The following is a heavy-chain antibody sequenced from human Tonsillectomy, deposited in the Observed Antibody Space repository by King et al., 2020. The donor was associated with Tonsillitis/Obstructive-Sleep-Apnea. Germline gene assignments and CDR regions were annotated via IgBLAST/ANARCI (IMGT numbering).Heavy chain of an antibody. CDR2: IYSDGST. CDR3: ARDRPPPNWRFDY. J-gene: IGHJ4*02. Sequence: VQLVESGGGLVQPGGSLRLSCAASGFTVSSNYMSWVRQAPGKGLEWVSLIYSDGSTYYADSVKGRFSISRDNSKNTLYLQMNSLRAEDTSVYYCARDRPPPNWRFDYWGQGTLVTVSS. V-gene: IGHV3-66*01. CDR1: GFTVSSNY. D-gene: IGHD7-27*01.